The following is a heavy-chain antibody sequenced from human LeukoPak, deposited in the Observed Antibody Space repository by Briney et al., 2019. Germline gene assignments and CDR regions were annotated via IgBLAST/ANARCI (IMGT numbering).Heavy chain of an antibody. D-gene: IGHD3-22*01. CDR3: AKDYSRGRYYDSSGGIFDY. CDR2: ISYDGSNK. Sequence: PGGSLRLSCAASGFTFSNYNMNWVRQAPGKGLEWVAVISYDGSNKYYADSVKGRFTISRDNSKNTLYLQMNSLRAEDTAVYYCAKDYSRGRYYDSSGGIFDYWGQGTLVTVSS. CDR1: GFTFSNYN. V-gene: IGHV3-30*18. J-gene: IGHJ4*02.